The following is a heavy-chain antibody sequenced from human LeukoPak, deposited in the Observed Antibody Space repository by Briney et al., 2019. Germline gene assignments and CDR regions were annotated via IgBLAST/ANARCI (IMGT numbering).Heavy chain of an antibody. CDR1: GGSSSGYY. D-gene: IGHD4-23*01. CDR2: INDSGST. V-gene: IGHV4-34*01. J-gene: IGHJ6*03. Sequence: SETLSLTCAVYGGSSSGYYWSWIRQPPGKGLEWIGEINDSGSTNYNPSLKSRVTISVDTSKNQFSLKLSSVTAADTAVYYCARTRGGVVTRVRNYYYYYMDVWGKGTTVTIFS. CDR3: ARTRGGVVTRVRNYYYYYMDV.